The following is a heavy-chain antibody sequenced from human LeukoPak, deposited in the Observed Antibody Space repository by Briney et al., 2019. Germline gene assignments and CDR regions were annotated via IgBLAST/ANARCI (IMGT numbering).Heavy chain of an antibody. CDR3: ARGQKSALTYGSGTYAYYFDY. D-gene: IGHD3-10*01. J-gene: IGHJ4*02. CDR2: MNPNSGNT. V-gene: IGHV1-8*01. Sequence: ASVKVSCKASGYTFTRYDINWVRQASGQGLEWMGWMNPNSGNTGYAQKFQGRVTMTRNTSISTAYMELSSLRSEDTAVYYCARGQKSALTYGSGTYAYYFDYWGQGTLVTVSS. CDR1: GYTFTRYD.